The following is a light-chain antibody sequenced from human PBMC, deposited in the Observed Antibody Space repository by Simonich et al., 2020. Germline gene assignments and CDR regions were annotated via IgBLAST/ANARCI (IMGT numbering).Light chain of an antibody. CDR2: AAS. J-gene: IGKJ2*01. CDR3: QQYNNWYT. CDR1: QSISSY. V-gene: IGKV1-39*01. Sequence: DIQMTQSPSSLSAYVGDRVTITCRASQSISSYLNWYQQKPGKAPKLLIYAASSLQSGVPSRFSGSGSGTDFTLTISSLQSEDFAVYYCQQYNNWYTFGQGTKLEIK.